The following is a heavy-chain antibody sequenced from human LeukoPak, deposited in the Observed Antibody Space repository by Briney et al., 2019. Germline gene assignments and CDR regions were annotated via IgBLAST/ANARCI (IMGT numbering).Heavy chain of an antibody. CDR1: GFTFSTFA. CDR2: ITGTHYTT. D-gene: IGHD4-17*01. Sequence: PGGSLRLSCAASGFTFSTFAMTWVRQAPGKGLEWVSSITGTHYTTYSTDSVKGRFTISRDNSKNTLYLQMNSLRADDTAVYYCTKDPNGDYVGAFDPWGQGTLVTVSS. V-gene: IGHV3-23*01. J-gene: IGHJ5*02. CDR3: TKDPNGDYVGAFDP.